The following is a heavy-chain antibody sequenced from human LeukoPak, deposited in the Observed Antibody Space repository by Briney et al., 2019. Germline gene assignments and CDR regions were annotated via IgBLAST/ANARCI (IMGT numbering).Heavy chain of an antibody. CDR2: IYPGDSDT. CDR1: GYRFSVYW. D-gene: IGHD1-26*01. V-gene: IGHV5-51*01. CDR3: ARRRGRYSGDAFDI. Sequence: GESLKISCKGSGYRFSVYWIGWVRQMPGKGLEWMGFIYPGDSDTRYSPSFQGQVTISADKSMSTAYLQWSSLKASDTAMYYCARRRGRYSGDAFDIWGQGTMVTVSS. J-gene: IGHJ3*02.